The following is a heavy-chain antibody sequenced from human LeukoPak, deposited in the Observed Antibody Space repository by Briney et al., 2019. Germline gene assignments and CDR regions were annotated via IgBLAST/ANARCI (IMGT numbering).Heavy chain of an antibody. D-gene: IGHD3-22*01. J-gene: IGHJ4*02. CDR1: GYSFTSYW. CDR2: IDPSDSYT. CDR3: ASHVGDYYDSSGPKGVDY. Sequence: GESQRISCKGSGYSFTSYWISWVRQMPGKGLEWMGRIDPSDSYTNYSPSFQGHVTISADKSISTAYLQWSSLKASDTAMYYCASHVGDYYDSSGPKGVDYWGQGTLVTVSS. V-gene: IGHV5-10-1*01.